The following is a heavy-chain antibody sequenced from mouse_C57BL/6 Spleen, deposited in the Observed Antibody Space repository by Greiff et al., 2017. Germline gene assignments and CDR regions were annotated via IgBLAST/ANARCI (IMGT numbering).Heavy chain of an antibody. CDR1: GYTFTSYW. V-gene: IGHV1-52*01. CDR2: IDPSDSET. D-gene: IGHD2-3*01. CDR3: ASEIDGQGYFDY. Sequence: QVQLQQPGAELVRPGSSVKLSCKASGYTFTSYWMHWVKQRPIQGLEWIGNIDPSDSETHYNQKFKDKATLTVDKSSSTAYMQLSSLTSEDSAVYYCASEIDGQGYFDYWGQGTTLTVSS. J-gene: IGHJ2*01.